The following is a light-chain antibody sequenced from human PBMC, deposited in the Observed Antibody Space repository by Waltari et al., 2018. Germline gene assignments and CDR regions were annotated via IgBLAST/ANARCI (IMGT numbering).Light chain of an antibody. V-gene: IGKV1-9*01. CDR1: QGISSY. CDR2: AAS. CDR3: LHLNTSAWT. Sequence: IMLHQAPPLPSAPVGICGTITCRASQGISSYLDWYQQKPGKAPNLLIYAASSLQSGVPSRFSGSGSGTEFTLTISSLQPEDSATYYCLHLNTSAWTFGQGTKVEI. J-gene: IGKJ1*01.